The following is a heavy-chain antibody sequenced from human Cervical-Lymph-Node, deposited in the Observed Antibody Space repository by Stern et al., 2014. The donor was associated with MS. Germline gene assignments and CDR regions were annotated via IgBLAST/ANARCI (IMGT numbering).Heavy chain of an antibody. CDR1: GVSISFNF. CDR3: ARVSGRGTRQNWFDT. V-gene: IGHV4-59*01. J-gene: IGHJ5*02. Sequence: QLQMQESGPGLVKPSETLSLTCTVSGVSISFNFWNWIRQPPGKGLEWIGYSSNDGSTNYNPSLKSRVTISRDTSKNQFSLRLTSVTAADTAVYYCARVSGRGTRQNWFDTWGQGTLVTVSS. D-gene: IGHD1-1*01. CDR2: SSNDGST.